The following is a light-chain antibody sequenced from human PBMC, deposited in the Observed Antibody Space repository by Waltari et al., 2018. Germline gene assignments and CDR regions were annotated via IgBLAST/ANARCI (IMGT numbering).Light chain of an antibody. CDR3: CSYTTHSTYV. J-gene: IGLJ1*01. Sequence: QSALTQPASVSGSPGQSITISCTGTNSDIGTSNFVSWYRQDPDKAPELIIFDVNLRPSGVSDRFSGSKSGDTASLTISGLQAEDEADYYCCSYTTHSTYVFGSGTKVTVL. V-gene: IGLV2-14*03. CDR1: NSDIGTSNF. CDR2: DVN.